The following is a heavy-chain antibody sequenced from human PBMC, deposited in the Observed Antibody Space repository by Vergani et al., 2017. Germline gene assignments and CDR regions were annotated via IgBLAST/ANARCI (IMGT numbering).Heavy chain of an antibody. CDR1: GFTFSSYS. D-gene: IGHD6-13*01. CDR3: AKSEAAVLPYYFDY. Sequence: EVQLVESGGGLVKPGGSLRLSCAASGFTFSSYSMNWVRQAPGKGLEWVSSISSSSSYIYYVDSVKGRFTISRDNAKNSLYLQMNSLRAEDTAVYYCAKSEAAVLPYYFDYWGQGTLVTVSS. V-gene: IGHV3-21*01. CDR2: ISSSSSYI. J-gene: IGHJ4*02.